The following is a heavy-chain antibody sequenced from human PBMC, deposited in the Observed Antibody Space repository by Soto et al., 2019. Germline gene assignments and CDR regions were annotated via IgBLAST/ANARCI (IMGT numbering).Heavy chain of an antibody. CDR1: GYTFSSYG. D-gene: IGHD3-22*01. J-gene: IGHJ6*02. CDR3: ARGGYYDSSGSRNYYYYGMNV. V-gene: IGHV1-18*01. CDR2: ISAYDGNT. Sequence: QVQLVQSGGEVKKPGASVKVSCKASGYTFSSYGISWVRQAPGQGLEWLGWISAYDGNTKYAQILQGRVFMTTDTYTKTAYMELRSLRSDDTAVYYCARGGYYDSSGSRNYYYYGMNVWGQGTSVTVSS.